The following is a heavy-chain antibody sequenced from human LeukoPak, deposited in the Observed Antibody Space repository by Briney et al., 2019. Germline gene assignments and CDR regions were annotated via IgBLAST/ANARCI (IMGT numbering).Heavy chain of an antibody. CDR2: INDDSTDI. J-gene: IGHJ4*02. D-gene: IGHD2-2*01. CDR1: GFPFSLYA. CDR3: ARDTFQPGLIDS. V-gene: IGHV3-21*05. Sequence: GSLRLSCAASGFPFSLYAKNWVRQAPGKGLEWVSYINDDSTDIHYADSVKGRFSISRDSARNTLYLQLSSLRAEDTAVYYCARDTFQPGLIDSWGQGTLVTVSS.